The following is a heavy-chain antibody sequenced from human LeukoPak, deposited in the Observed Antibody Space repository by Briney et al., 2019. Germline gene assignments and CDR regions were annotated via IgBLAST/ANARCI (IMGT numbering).Heavy chain of an antibody. V-gene: IGHV5-51*01. Sequence: KAGESLKISCKGSGYSFTSYWIGWVCQMPGKGLEWMGIIYPGDSDTRYSPSFQGQVTISADKSISTAYLQWSSLKASDTAMYYCARPRIAVAGNDAFDIWGQGTMVTVSS. J-gene: IGHJ3*02. CDR1: GYSFTSYW. D-gene: IGHD6-19*01. CDR3: ARPRIAVAGNDAFDI. CDR2: IYPGDSDT.